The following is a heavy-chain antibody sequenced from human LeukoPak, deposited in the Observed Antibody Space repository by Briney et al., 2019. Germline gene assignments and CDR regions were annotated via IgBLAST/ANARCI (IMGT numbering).Heavy chain of an antibody. D-gene: IGHD4-17*01. Sequence: ASVKVSCKASGYTFTSYHINXVRQATGXXXEYMGWMDPKTGKTYFAQKFQGRVTMTRDTSISTAYMELSSLRSEDTAVYYCARDVYGARDYWGQGTLVTVSS. CDR3: ARDVYGARDY. V-gene: IGHV1-8*01. J-gene: IGHJ4*02. CDR2: MDPKTGKT. CDR1: GYTFTSYH.